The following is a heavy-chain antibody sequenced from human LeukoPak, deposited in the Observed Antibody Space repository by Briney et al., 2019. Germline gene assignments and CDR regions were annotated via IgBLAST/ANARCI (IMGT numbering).Heavy chain of an antibody. Sequence: SVKVSCKASGGTFSSYAISWVRQAPGQGLEWMGRIIPILGIANYAQRFQGRVTITADKSTSTAYMELSSLRSEDTAVYYCARESTNEIFWGQGTLVTVSS. J-gene: IGHJ4*02. CDR1: GGTFSSYA. CDR2: IIPILGIA. D-gene: IGHD3-9*01. CDR3: ARESTNEIF. V-gene: IGHV1-69*04.